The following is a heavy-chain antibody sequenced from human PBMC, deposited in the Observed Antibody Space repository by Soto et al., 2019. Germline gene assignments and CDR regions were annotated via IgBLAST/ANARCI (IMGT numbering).Heavy chain of an antibody. J-gene: IGHJ6*02. Sequence: SVKVSCKASGGTFSSYAISWVRQAPGQGLEWMGGIIPIFGTANYAQKFQGRVTITADKSTSTAYMELSSLRSEDTAVYYCARYRGYDYGDYYGMDVWGQGTTVTVSS. D-gene: IGHD4-17*01. CDR1: GGTFSSYA. CDR3: ARYRGYDYGDYYGMDV. V-gene: IGHV1-69*06. CDR2: IIPIFGTA.